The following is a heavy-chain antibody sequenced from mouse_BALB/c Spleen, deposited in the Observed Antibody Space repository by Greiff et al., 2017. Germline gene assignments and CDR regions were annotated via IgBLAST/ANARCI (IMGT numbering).Heavy chain of an antibody. V-gene: IGHV5-9-4*01. CDR2: ISSGGSYT. Sequence: EVQGVESGGGLVKPGGSLKLSCAASGFTFSSYAMSWVRQSPEKRLEWVAEISSGGSYTYYPDTVTGRFTISRDNAKNTLYLEMSSLRSEDTAMYYCASYYGSLFAYWGQGTLVTVSA. CDR3: ASYYGSLFAY. CDR1: GFTFSSYA. D-gene: IGHD1-1*01. J-gene: IGHJ3*01.